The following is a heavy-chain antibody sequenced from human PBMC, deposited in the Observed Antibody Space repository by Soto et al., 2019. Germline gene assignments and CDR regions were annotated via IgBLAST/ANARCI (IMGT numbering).Heavy chain of an antibody. Sequence: GGSLRLSCAASGFTFSSYSMSWVRQTPGKGLEWVANIKQDGSETFYVDSVKGRFSISRDNANSSLYLQMNNLRAEDAAVYYCARDLRYWGQGTLVTVSS. CDR3: ARDLRY. CDR2: IKQDGSET. CDR1: GFTFSSYS. V-gene: IGHV3-7*05. J-gene: IGHJ4*02. D-gene: IGHD3-10*01.